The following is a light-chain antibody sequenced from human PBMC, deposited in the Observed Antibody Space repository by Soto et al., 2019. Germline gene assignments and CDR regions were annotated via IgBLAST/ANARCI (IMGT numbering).Light chain of an antibody. CDR2: KAS. Sequence: DIQMTQSPSTLSGSVGDRVTITCRASQTISSWLAWYQQKPGQAPKLLIYKASTLKSGVPSRFSGSGSGTNFTLTIRNLQPEDFATYYCLQTYSNPWTFGQGTKVDI. CDR1: QTISSW. V-gene: IGKV1-5*03. J-gene: IGKJ1*01. CDR3: LQTYSNPWT.